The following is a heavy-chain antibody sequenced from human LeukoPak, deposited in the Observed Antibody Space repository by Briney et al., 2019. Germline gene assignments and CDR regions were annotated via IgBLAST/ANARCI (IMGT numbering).Heavy chain of an antibody. D-gene: IGHD6-19*01. CDR3: ARQVLLQAVAGSDAFDI. J-gene: IGHJ3*02. CDR1: GGSISSYY. V-gene: IGHV4-59*01. CDR2: IYYSGST. Sequence: PSETLSLTCTVSGGSISSYYWSWIRQPPGKGLEWIGYIYYSGSTNYNPSLKSRVTISVDTSKNQFSLKLSSVTAADTAVYYCARQVLLQAVAGSDAFDIWGQGTMVTVSS.